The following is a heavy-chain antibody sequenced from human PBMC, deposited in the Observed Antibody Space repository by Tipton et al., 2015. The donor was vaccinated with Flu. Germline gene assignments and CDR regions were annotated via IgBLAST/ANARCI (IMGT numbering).Heavy chain of an antibody. CDR1: GDSINNNY. CDR3: ARDRLYSASVGYFYVGASDV. Sequence: TLSLTCTVSGDSINNNYWSWVRQPAGEGLEWIGRVSMGGGTNYNPSLSSRVTITIDTSKNQFSLKLTSVTAADTAVYYCARDRLYSASVGYFYVGASDVWGQGTMVTVPP. D-gene: IGHD3-22*01. CDR2: VSMGGGT. J-gene: IGHJ3*01. V-gene: IGHV4-4*07.